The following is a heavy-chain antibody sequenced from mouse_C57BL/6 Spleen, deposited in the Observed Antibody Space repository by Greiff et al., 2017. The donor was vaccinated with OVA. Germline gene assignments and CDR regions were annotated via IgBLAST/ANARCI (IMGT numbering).Heavy chain of an antibody. CDR2: ISYDGSN. CDR3: ASLGYGSPSWFAY. CDR1: GYSITSGYY. Sequence: EVQLVESGPGLVKPSQSLSLTCSVTGYSITSGYYWNWIRQFPGNKLEWMGYISYDGSNNYNPSLKNRISITRDTSKNQFFLKLNSVTTEDTATYYGASLGYGSPSWFAYWGQGTLVTVSA. V-gene: IGHV3-6*01. D-gene: IGHD1-1*01. J-gene: IGHJ3*01.